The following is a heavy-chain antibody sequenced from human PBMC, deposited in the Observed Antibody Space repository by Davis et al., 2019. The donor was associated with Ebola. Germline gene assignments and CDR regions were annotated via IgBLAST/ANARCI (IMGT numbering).Heavy chain of an antibody. D-gene: IGHD3-3*01. CDR2: IKQDGSEK. CDR3: ARDSSWSGYYRGYYYGMDV. Sequence: GGSLRLSCAASGFTFSSYWMSWVRQAPGKGLEWVANIKQDGSEKYYVDSVKGRFTISRDNAKNSLYLQMNSLRAEDTAVYYCARDSSWSGYYRGYYYGMDVWGQGTTVTVSS. J-gene: IGHJ6*02. V-gene: IGHV3-7*03. CDR1: GFTFSSYW.